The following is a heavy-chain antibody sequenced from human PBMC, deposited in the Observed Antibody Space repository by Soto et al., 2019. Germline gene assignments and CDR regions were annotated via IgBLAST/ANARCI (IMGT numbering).Heavy chain of an antibody. Sequence: PSETLSLTGTVSGGSISISSYYWGWIRQPPGKGLEWIGSIYYSGSTYYNPSLKSRVTISVDTSKNQFSLKLSSVTAADTAVYYCARHRAVAGLYNWFDPWGQGTLVTVSS. V-gene: IGHV4-39*01. D-gene: IGHD6-19*01. CDR1: GGSISISSYY. CDR3: ARHRAVAGLYNWFDP. CDR2: IYYSGST. J-gene: IGHJ5*02.